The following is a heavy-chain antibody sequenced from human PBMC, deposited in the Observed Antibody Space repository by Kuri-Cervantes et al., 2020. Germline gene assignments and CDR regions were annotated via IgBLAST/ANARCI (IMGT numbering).Heavy chain of an antibody. D-gene: IGHD6-13*01. Sequence: SGPTLVKPTQTLTLTCTFSGFSLSNARMGVSWIRQPPGKALEWLAHIFSNDEKSYSTSLKSRLTISKDTSKSQVVLTMTNMDPVDTATYYCARIRPHSSSWYGEDYYYYYYMDVWGKGTTVTVSS. CDR1: GFSLSNARMG. CDR2: IFSNDEK. CDR3: ARIRPHSSSWYGEDYYYYYYMDV. J-gene: IGHJ6*03. V-gene: IGHV2-26*01.